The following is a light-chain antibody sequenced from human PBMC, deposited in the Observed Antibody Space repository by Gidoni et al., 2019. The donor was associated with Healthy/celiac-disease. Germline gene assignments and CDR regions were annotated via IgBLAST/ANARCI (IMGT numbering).Light chain of an antibody. V-gene: IGLV1-40*01. CDR2: GNS. CDR3: QSYDSSLSGHVV. Sequence: QSVLTQPPSVSGAPGHSVTISCTGSSSNIGAGYDVHWYQQLPGTAPKLLIYGNSNRPSGVPDRFSGSKSGTSASLAITGLQAEDEADYYCQSYDSSLSGHVVFGGGTKLTVL. CDR1: SSNIGAGYD. J-gene: IGLJ2*01.